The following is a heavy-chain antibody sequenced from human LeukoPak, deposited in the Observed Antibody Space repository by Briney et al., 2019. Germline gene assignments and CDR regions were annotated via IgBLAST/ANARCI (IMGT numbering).Heavy chain of an antibody. CDR3: ARVDYDSSGYYQGAFGV. CDR2: IIPIFGIA. CDR1: GGTFSSYA. V-gene: IGHV1-69*04. Sequence: GSSVKVSCKASGGTFSSYAISWVRQVPGQGLEWMGRIIPIFGIANYAQKFQGRVTITADKSTSTAYMELSSLRPEDTAVYYCARVDYDSSGYYQGAFGVWGQGTTVTVSS. D-gene: IGHD3-22*01. J-gene: IGHJ6*02.